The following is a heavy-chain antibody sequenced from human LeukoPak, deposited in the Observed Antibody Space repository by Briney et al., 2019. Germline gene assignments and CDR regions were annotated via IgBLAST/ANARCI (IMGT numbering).Heavy chain of an antibody. V-gene: IGHV4-39*01. J-gene: IGHJ3*01. CDR2: IYYSGST. D-gene: IGHD3-16*01. Sequence: SETLSLTCTVSGGSISSSSYYWGWIRQPPGKGLEWIGSIYYSGSTYYNPSLKSRVTISVDTSKNQFALKLSPVTAADTAVYYCAHFRGGAFDFWGQGTMVTVSA. CDR3: AHFRGGAFDF. CDR1: GGSISSSSYY.